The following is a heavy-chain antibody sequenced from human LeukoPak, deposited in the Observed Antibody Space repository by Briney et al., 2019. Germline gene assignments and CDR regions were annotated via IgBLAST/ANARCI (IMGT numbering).Heavy chain of an antibody. V-gene: IGHV5-51*01. CDR2: IYPGYSDA. J-gene: IGHJ4*02. CDR1: GYKLTNNW. Sequence: GESLKISCKISGYKLTNNWIGWVRQVPGKGLEWMGLIYPGYSDAKYSPSFQGQVTLSVDASISTAYLQLSGLRASDTAIYYCASALIAVAGTFRGLRIWGQGTLVTVSS. D-gene: IGHD6-19*01. CDR3: ASALIAVAGTFRGLRI.